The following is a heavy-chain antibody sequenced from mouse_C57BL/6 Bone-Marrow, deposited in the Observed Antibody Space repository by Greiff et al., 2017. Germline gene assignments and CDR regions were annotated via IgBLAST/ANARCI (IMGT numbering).Heavy chain of an antibody. Sequence: VQLQQSGAELVRPGASVKLSCTASGFNIKDDYMHWVKQRPEQGLEWIGWIVPENGDTEYASKFQGKATITADTSSNTAYLQLSSLTSEDAAVYYCTTSADSFANWGQGNLVTVSA. CDR3: TTSADSFAN. CDR1: GFNIKDDY. J-gene: IGHJ3*01. V-gene: IGHV14-4*01. CDR2: IVPENGDT. D-gene: IGHD2-13*01.